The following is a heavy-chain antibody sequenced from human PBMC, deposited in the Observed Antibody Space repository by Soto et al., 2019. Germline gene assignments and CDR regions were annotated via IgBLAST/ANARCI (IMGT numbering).Heavy chain of an antibody. Sequence: EVQLVESGGGLVQPGRSLRLSCAASGFTFDDYAMHWVRQAPGKGLEWVSGISWNSGSIGYADSVKGRFTISRDNAKNSLYLQMNSLRAEDTALYYCAKDIFLWCSGGSCQAGIDYWGQGTLVTVSS. V-gene: IGHV3-9*01. CDR1: GFTFDDYA. CDR2: ISWNSGSI. D-gene: IGHD2-15*01. CDR3: AKDIFLWCSGGSCQAGIDY. J-gene: IGHJ4*02.